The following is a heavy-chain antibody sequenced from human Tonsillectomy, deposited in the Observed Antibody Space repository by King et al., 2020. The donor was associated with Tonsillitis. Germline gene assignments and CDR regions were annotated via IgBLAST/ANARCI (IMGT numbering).Heavy chain of an antibody. D-gene: IGHD2-21*01. CDR2: IDPSDSYT. Sequence: VQLVESGAEVKKPGASLRISCKGSGYSFTNYWINWVRQMPGKGLEWMGRIDPSDSYTNYRPSFQGHVTISTDKSITTAYLQWSSLKASDTAMYYCARSRPIGAGKPFPCGAGMDVWGQGTAVTVSS. CDR3: ARSRPIGAGKPFPCGAGMDV. CDR1: GYSFTNYW. V-gene: IGHV5-10-1*03. J-gene: IGHJ6*02.